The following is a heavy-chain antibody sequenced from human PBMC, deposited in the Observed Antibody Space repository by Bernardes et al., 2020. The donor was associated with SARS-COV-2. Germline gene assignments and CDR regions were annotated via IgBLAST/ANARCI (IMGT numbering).Heavy chain of an antibody. CDR1: ESRSTFTTFY. CDR3: ARDKEAFDY. CDR2: ILPSDGRT. V-gene: IGHV1-46*01. Sequence: ASVKVSCKASESRSTFTTFYMHWLRQAPGQGLEWMGVILPSDGRTTYAQNFQGRVTITRDTSTTTIYMELSSLRSDDTAVYYCARDKEAFDYWGQGTLVTVSS. J-gene: IGHJ4*02.